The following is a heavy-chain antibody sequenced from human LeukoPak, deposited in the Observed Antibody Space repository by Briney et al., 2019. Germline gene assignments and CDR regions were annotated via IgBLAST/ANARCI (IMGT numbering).Heavy chain of an antibody. J-gene: IGHJ6*02. V-gene: IGHV3-23*01. D-gene: IGHD4-17*01. Sequence: GGSLRLSCAASGFTFSSYAMSWVRQAPGEGLEWVSAISGSGGSTYYADSVKGRFTISRDNSKNTLYLQMNSLRAEDTAVYYCARDASYGDYASYYYGMDVWGQGTTVTVSS. CDR1: GFTFSSYA. CDR2: ISGSGGST. CDR3: ARDASYGDYASYYYGMDV.